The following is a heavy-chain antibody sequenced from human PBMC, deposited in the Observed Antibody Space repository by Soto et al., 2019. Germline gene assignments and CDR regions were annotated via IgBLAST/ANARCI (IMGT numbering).Heavy chain of an antibody. V-gene: IGHV4-59*01. D-gene: IGHD3-10*02. Sequence: SETLSLTCTVSGGSITTYYWTWIRQPPGKGLEWIGYFYNSGGTNYNPSLKSRVTISADTSKNQFSLKLQSVTAADTAVYFCARAGVLFGSRRDYWGQGALVTVSS. CDR3: ARAGVLFGSRRDY. J-gene: IGHJ4*02. CDR2: FYNSGGT. CDR1: GGSITTYY.